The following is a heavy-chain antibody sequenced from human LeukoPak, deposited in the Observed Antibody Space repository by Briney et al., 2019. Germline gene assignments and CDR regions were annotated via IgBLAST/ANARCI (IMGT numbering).Heavy chain of an antibody. CDR2: IYYSGST. CDR3: ARDPVVATMTKTYYYYGMDV. CDR1: GGSISSGGYY. Sequence: SETLSLTCTVSGGSISSGGYYWSWIRQHPGKGLEWIGYIYYSGSTYYNPSLKSRVTISVDTSKNQFSLKLSSVTAADTAVYYCARDPVVATMTKTYYYYGMDVWGQGTTVTVSS. D-gene: IGHD5-12*01. V-gene: IGHV4-31*03. J-gene: IGHJ6*02.